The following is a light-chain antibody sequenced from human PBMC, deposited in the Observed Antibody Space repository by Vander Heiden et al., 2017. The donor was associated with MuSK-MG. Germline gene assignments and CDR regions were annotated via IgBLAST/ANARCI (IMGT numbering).Light chain of an antibody. Sequence: QSALTQPASVSGSPGQSITISCTGTNNDVGGYNYVSWYKQHPGKAPKLVIYDVSNRPSGVSNRFSGSKSGNTASLTISGLQAEDEADYYCSSYTSSSTYVVFGGGTKL. J-gene: IGLJ2*01. CDR3: SSYTSSSTYVV. CDR1: NNDVGGYNY. V-gene: IGLV2-14*01. CDR2: DVS.